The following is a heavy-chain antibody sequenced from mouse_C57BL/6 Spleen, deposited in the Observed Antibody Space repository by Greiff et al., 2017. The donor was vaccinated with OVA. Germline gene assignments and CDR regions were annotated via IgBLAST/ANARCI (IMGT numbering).Heavy chain of an antibody. J-gene: IGHJ3*01. CDR1: GYTFTSYW. D-gene: IGHD2-4*01. CDR3: ARGDDYDGDAWFAY. V-gene: IGHV1-64*01. Sequence: VQLQQPGAELVKPGASVKLSCKASGYTFTSYWMHWVKQRPGQGLEWIGMIHPNSGSTNYNEKFKSKATLTVDKSSSTAYMQLSSLTSEDSAVYYCARGDDYDGDAWFAYWGQGTLVTVSA. CDR2: IHPNSGST.